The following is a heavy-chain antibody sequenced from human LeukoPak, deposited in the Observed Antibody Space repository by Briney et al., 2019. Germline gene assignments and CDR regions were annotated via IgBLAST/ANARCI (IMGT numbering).Heavy chain of an antibody. CDR3: ARSAVVVIAALPYGMDD. V-gene: IGHV3-11*01. J-gene: IGHJ6*02. D-gene: IGHD2-15*01. Sequence: GGSLRLSCAASGFTFSDYYMSWIRQAPGKGLEWVSHISSSGSTTYYADSVKGRFTISRDNAKNSLYLQMNSLRAEDTAVYYCARSAVVVIAALPYGMDDWGQGTTVTVSS. CDR2: ISSSGSTT. CDR1: GFTFSDYY.